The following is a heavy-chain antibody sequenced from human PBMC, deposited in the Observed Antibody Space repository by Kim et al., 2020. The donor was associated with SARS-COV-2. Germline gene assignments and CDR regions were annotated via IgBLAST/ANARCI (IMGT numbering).Heavy chain of an antibody. CDR3: ARDNSYSSGWDVDY. D-gene: IGHD6-19*01. CDR1: GFTFNNYW. V-gene: IGHV3-74*01. J-gene: IGHJ4*02. Sequence: GGSLRLSCAASGFTFNNYWMHWVRQAPGKGLVWVSRISNDGSSTSYADSVKGRFTISRDNAKNTLYLQMNSLRAEDTAVYYCARDNSYSSGWDVDYWGQGTLVTVSS. CDR2: ISNDGSST.